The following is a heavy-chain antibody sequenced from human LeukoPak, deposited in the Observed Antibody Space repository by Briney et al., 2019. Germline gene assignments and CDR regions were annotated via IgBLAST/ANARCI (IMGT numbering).Heavy chain of an antibody. Sequence: GGSLRLSCAASGFTFSGSAMHWVRQASGKGLGWVGRIRSKANSYATAYAASVKGRFTTSRDDSKNTAYLQMNSLKTEDTAVYYCTRPDDYGDYWGQGTLVTVSS. CDR2: IRSKANSYAT. J-gene: IGHJ4*02. CDR3: TRPDDYGDY. CDR1: GFTFSGSA. V-gene: IGHV3-73*01.